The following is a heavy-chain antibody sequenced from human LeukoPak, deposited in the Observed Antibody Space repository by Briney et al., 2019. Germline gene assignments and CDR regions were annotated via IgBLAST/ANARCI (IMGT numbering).Heavy chain of an antibody. D-gene: IGHD2-2*01. CDR2: IYDGGST. CDR3: ARDWGYCSSTSCHVFDY. CDR1: GFTVSSNY. V-gene: IGHV3-53*01. J-gene: IGHJ4*02. Sequence: PGGSLRLSCAVSGFTVSSNYMSWVRQAPGKGLEWVSVIYDGGSTDYAESVKGRFTISRDNYKNTLYLQMNSLRAEDTAVYYCARDWGYCSSTSCHVFDYWGQGTLVTVSS.